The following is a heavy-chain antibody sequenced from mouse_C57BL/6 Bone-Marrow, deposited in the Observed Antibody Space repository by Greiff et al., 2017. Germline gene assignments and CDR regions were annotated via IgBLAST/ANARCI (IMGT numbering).Heavy chain of an antibody. J-gene: IGHJ1*03. CDR2: IYPGDGDT. D-gene: IGHD2-14*01. V-gene: IGHV1-82*01. CDR1: GYAFSSSW. CDR3: ARYRNWYFDV. Sequence: VQLQESGPELVKPGASVKISCKASGYAFSSSWMNWVKQRPGKGLEWIGRIYPGDGDTNYNGKFKGKATLTADKSSSTAYMQLSSLTSEDSAVXFCARYRNWYFDVWGTGTTVTVSS.